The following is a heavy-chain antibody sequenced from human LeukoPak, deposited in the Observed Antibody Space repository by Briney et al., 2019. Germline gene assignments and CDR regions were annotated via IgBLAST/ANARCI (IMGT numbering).Heavy chain of an antibody. D-gene: IGHD4-23*01. Sequence: PSETLSLTCTVSGGSISSSIYYWGWIRQPPGKGLEWIGEINHSGSTNYNPSLKSRVTISVDTSKNQFSLKLSSVTAADTAVYYCARRGSLHSPANPWGQGTLVTVSS. V-gene: IGHV4-39*07. CDR1: GGSISSSIYY. CDR3: ARRGSLHSPANP. J-gene: IGHJ5*02. CDR2: INHSGST.